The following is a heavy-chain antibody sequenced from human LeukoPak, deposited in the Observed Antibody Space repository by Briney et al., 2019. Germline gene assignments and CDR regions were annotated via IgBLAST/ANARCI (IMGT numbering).Heavy chain of an antibody. J-gene: IGHJ3*02. D-gene: IGHD3-10*01. V-gene: IGHV4-34*01. CDR3: ARVRGGSGSYYPARGAFDI. CDR1: GGSFSGYY. Sequence: SETLSLTCAVYGGSFSGYYWSWIRQPPGKGLEWIGEINHSGSTNYNPSLKSRVTISVDTSKNQFSLKLSSVTAADTAVYYCARVRGGSGSYYPARGAFDIWGQGTMVTVSS. CDR2: INHSGST.